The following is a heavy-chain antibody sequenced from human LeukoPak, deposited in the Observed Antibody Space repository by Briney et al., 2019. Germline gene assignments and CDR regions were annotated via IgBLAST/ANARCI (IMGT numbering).Heavy chain of an antibody. D-gene: IGHD5-18*01. Sequence: SETLSLTCTVSGDSIRNSYWSWIRQPPGKGLEWIGYIPTSGDINYNPSLKSRVTISLRTSKNQVSLKVNSVTAADTAVYFCARVKVNTAMALQYYHYYTDVWGKGTTVIVSS. CDR1: GDSIRNSY. CDR3: ARVKVNTAMALQYYHYYTDV. V-gene: IGHV4-59*01. CDR2: IPTSGDI. J-gene: IGHJ6*03.